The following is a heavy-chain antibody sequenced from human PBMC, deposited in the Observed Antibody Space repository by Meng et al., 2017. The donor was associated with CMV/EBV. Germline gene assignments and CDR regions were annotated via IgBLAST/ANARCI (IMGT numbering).Heavy chain of an antibody. CDR2: ITSSSYI. D-gene: IGHD3-3*01. Sequence: GESLKISCAASGFTFSTYSMNWVRQAPGKGLEWVSSITSSSYIYYADSVKGRFTISRDNAKNSLYLQINSLRAEDTDVYYCARDPPGDYDFWSGYSTWFDPWGQGTLVTVSS. J-gene: IGHJ5*02. CDR3: ARDPPGDYDFWSGYSTWFDP. V-gene: IGHV3-21*04. CDR1: GFTFSTYS.